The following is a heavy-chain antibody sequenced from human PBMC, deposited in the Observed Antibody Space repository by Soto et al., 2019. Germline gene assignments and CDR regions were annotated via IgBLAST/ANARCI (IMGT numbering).Heavy chain of an antibody. J-gene: IGHJ5*01. V-gene: IGHV3-15*01. CDR2: IKSKSDDGTT. D-gene: IGHD1-26*01. CDR1: GFIFSNFW. CDR3: NTYGVGATNSWFDP. Sequence: GESLKISCAGSGFIFSNFWMNWVGQAPGKGLEWVGHIKSKSDDGTTDYAAPVKGRFTISRDDSKNTLYLEMNSLQSEDTALYYCNTYGVGATNSWFDPWGQGTLVTVS.